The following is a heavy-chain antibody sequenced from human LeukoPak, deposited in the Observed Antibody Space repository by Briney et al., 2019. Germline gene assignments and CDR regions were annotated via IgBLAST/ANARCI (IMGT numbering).Heavy chain of an antibody. J-gene: IGHJ3*01. Sequence: GGSLRLSCAASGFTFDAYSVTWVRQAPGKGLVWVSRINPDGSTTTYADSVKGRFTISRDNAKNTLYLQMNSLRAEDTAVYYCARTEYCSPTSCKYASFWGQGTMVTVSS. CDR2: INPDGSTT. V-gene: IGHV3-74*01. CDR3: ARTEYCSPTSCKYASF. D-gene: IGHD2-2*01. CDR1: GFTFDAYS.